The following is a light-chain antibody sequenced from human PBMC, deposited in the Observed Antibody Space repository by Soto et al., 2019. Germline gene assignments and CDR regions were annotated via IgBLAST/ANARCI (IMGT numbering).Light chain of an antibody. V-gene: IGKV3-20*01. Sequence: EIVLTQSPGTLSLSPGERATLSCRASQSVSSSYLAWYQQKPGQAPRLLIYGASSRATGIPDRFSGSGSGTEFTLTIIRLEPEDFAVYYCQQYGSSPPVTFGQGTKVEIK. J-gene: IGKJ1*01. CDR1: QSVSSSY. CDR2: GAS. CDR3: QQYGSSPPVT.